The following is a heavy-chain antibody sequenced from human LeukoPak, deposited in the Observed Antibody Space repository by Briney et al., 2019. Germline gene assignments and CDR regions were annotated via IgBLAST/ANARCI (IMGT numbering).Heavy chain of an antibody. CDR1: GFTFSSYA. J-gene: IGHJ3*02. V-gene: IGHV3-23*01. Sequence: PGGSLRLSCAASGFTFSSYAMSWVRQAPGKGLEWVSAISGSGGSTYYADSVKGRFTISRDNSRNTLYLQVNSLRAEDTAVYYCAKSIDSGSYLDDAFDIWGQGTMVTVSS. D-gene: IGHD3-10*01. CDR3: AKSIDSGSYLDDAFDI. CDR2: ISGSGGST.